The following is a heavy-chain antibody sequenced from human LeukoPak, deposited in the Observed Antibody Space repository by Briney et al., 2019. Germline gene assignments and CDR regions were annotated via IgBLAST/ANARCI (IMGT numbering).Heavy chain of an antibody. Sequence: ASVKVSCKASGYTFTGYYIHWVRQAPGQGLEWMGRINPNSGGTNYAQKFQGRVTMTRDTSTSTVYMELSSLRSEDTAVYYCARVFGDQSSWGQGTLVTVSS. D-gene: IGHD3-3*01. CDR1: GYTFTGYY. J-gene: IGHJ4*02. CDR2: INPNSGGT. V-gene: IGHV1-2*06. CDR3: ARVFGDQSS.